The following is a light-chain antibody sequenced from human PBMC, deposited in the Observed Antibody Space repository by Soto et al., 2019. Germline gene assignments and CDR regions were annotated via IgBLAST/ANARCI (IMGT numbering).Light chain of an antibody. CDR1: QSISIY. V-gene: IGKV3-11*01. Sequence: DIVLTQSPATLSLSPGERASLSCRASQSISIYLAWYQQKPGQAPRLLIYDVFNRATGIPARFSGSGSGTDFTLTISSLEPEDFAVYYCQQRSNWPPEITFGQGTRLEIK. CDR3: QQRSNWPPEIT. CDR2: DVF. J-gene: IGKJ5*01.